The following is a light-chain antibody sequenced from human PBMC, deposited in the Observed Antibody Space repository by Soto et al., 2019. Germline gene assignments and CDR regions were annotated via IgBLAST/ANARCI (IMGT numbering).Light chain of an antibody. J-gene: IGKJ1*01. V-gene: IGKV4-1*01. Sequence: DIVMTQSTDSLAVALGERATINCRSSPSVLYNSNNKNYLAWYQQKPGQPPKLLIYWASTRESGVPDRFSGSGSGTDFTLTISSLQAEDVAVYYCQQYYSAPPTFGQGTKVDI. CDR2: WAS. CDR1: PSVLYNSNNKNY. CDR3: QQYYSAPPT.